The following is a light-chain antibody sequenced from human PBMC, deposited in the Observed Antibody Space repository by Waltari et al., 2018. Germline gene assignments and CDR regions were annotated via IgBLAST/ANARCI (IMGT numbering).Light chain of an antibody. J-gene: IGKJ4*02. CDR1: QTVDNNY. CDR2: RAS. CDR3: QQYARSPLT. Sequence: EIVLTQSPGTLPLSPGERATLSCRASQTVDNNYLAWYQQKPGPAPSLLISRASTRATGIPDRFSGSGSGTDFTLTISGLESVDVAVYFCQQYARSPLTFGGGTKVEIK. V-gene: IGKV3-20*01.